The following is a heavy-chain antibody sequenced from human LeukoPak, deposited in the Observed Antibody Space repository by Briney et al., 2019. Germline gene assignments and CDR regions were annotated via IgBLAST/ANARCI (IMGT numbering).Heavy chain of an antibody. D-gene: IGHD5-12*01. CDR3: AREEWLRFEY. J-gene: IGHJ4*02. V-gene: IGHV1-18*01. CDR1: GYTFTSYG. Sequence: ASVKVSCKASGYTFTSYGISWVRQAPGQGLECIGWISAYNGNTNYAQKLQGRVTMTTDTSTSTAYIELRSLRSDDTAVYYCAREEWLRFEYWGQGTLVTVSS. CDR2: ISAYNGNT.